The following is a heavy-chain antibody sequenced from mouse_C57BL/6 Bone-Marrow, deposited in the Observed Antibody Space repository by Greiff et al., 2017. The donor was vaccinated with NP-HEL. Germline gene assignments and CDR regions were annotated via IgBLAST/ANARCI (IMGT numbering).Heavy chain of an antibody. D-gene: IGHD2-5*01. CDR2: IDPSDSYT. CDR3: ARHYSNSYYYAMDY. Sequence: QVQLQQPGAELVKPGASVKLSCKASGYTFTSYWMQWVKQRPGQGLEWIGEIDPSDSYTNYNQKFKGKATLTVDTSSSTAYMQLSSLTSEDSAVYYCARHYSNSYYYAMDYWGQGTSVTVSS. V-gene: IGHV1-50*01. CDR1: GYTFTSYW. J-gene: IGHJ4*01.